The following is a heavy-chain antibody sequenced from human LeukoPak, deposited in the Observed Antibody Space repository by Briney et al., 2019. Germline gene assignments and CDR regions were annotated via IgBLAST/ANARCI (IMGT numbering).Heavy chain of an antibody. J-gene: IGHJ4*02. CDR3: ARDFAREFTIDY. D-gene: IGHD3-10*01. CDR1: GFTFSNYN. CDR2: FSSSSNII. Sequence: PGGSLRLSCAASGFTFSNYNMNWVRQPPGKGLQWVSYFSSSSNIIYYADSVKGRFTISRDNAKNSLFLQMNSLRAEDTAVYYCARDFAREFTIDYWGQGTLVTVFS. V-gene: IGHV3-48*01.